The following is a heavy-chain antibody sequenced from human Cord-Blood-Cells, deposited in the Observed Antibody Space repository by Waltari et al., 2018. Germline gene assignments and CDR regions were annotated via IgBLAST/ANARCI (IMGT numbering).Heavy chain of an antibody. Sequence: QVQLVQSGAEVKKPGPSVKVSCKAAGGPFSSCAIRWVRQAHGQGLEWMGGIIPIFGTANYAQKFQGRVTISADKSTRTAYMELSSLRSEDTAGYYCARDGAAIHYYGMDVWGQGTTVTVSS. J-gene: IGHJ6*02. V-gene: IGHV1-69*06. D-gene: IGHD2-2*02. CDR3: ARDGAAIHYYGMDV. CDR1: GGPFSSCA. CDR2: IIPIFGTA.